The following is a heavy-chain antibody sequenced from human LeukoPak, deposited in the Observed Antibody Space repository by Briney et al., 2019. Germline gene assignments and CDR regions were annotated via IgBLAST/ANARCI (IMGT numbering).Heavy chain of an antibody. J-gene: IGHJ4*02. CDR1: GFTFSINA. CDR3: ARDSTYYYDSGSSGPHYFDY. D-gene: IGHD3-10*01. CDR2: ISYDGGIT. V-gene: IGHV3-30*01. Sequence: SGGSLRLSCAASGFTFSINAMHWVRQAPGKGLEWVAVISYDGGITYYADSVKGRFTISRDNSKDTMFLQLNSLRAEDTAVYYCARDSTYYYDSGSSGPHYFDYWGQGTLVTVSS.